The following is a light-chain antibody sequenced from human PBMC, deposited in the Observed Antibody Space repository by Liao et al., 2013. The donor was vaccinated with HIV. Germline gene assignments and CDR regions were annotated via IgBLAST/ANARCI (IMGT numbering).Light chain of an antibody. CDR1: NIGSKS. CDR3: QAWDSSTPSVV. CDR2: YDS. V-gene: IGLV3-21*01. Sequence: SYELTQPPSVSVAPGKTARITCGGNNIGSKSVHWYQQKPGQAPVLVISYDSDRPSGIPERFSGSNSGNTATLTISGTQAMDEADYYCQAWDSSTPSVVFGGGTSLTVL. J-gene: IGLJ2*01.